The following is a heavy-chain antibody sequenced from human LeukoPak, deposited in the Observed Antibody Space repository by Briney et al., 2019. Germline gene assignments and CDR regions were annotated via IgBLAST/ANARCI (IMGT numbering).Heavy chain of an antibody. D-gene: IGHD4/OR15-4a*01. J-gene: IGHJ5*02. CDR1: GFTVSSNS. CDR2: IYSDNT. V-gene: IGHV3-53*01. CDR3: AKAGPHRYGDWFDP. Sequence: PGGSLRLSCTVSGFTVSSNSMSWVRQAPGKGLEWVSFIYSDNTHYSDSVKGRFTISRDNSKNTLYLQMNSLRAEDTALYYCAKAGPHRYGDWFDPWGQGTLVTVSS.